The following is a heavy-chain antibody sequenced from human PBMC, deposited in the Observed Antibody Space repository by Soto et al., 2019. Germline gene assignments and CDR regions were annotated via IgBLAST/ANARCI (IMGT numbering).Heavy chain of an antibody. Sequence: QVQLVQSGAEVKKPGASVKVSCKASGYTFTSYDINWVRQATGQGLEWMGWMNPNSGNTGYTQKSQGRVTMTRNTSISTAYMELSSLRSEDTAVYYCARGLSRSGSYWFDYWGQGTLVTVSS. D-gene: IGHD1-26*01. J-gene: IGHJ4*02. CDR1: GYTFTSYD. V-gene: IGHV1-8*01. CDR2: MNPNSGNT. CDR3: ARGLSRSGSYWFDY.